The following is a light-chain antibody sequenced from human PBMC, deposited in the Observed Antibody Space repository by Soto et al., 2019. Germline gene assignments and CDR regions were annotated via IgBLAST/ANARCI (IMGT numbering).Light chain of an antibody. V-gene: IGLV1-40*01. CDR3: QAYDYSLTAFV. Sequence: QSVLTQPPSVSGAPGQRVTISCTGNNSNLGAGYDVHWYQQLPGAAPKLVVFGNRNRPSGVPERFSGSKSGTSASLAITGLQAEDEDDYYCQAYDYSLTAFVFGGGTKLTVL. CDR1: NSNLGAGYD. CDR2: GNR. J-gene: IGLJ3*02.